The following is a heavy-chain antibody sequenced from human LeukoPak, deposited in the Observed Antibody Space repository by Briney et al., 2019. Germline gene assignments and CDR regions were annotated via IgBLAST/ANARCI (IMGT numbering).Heavy chain of an antibody. CDR2: INPNSGDT. J-gene: IGHJ4*02. V-gene: IGHV1-2*02. CDR3: ARDLGAAVAGYLDY. Sequence: ASVKVSCKASGYTFTDPYIHWVRQAPGQGFEWMGWINPNSGDTNYAQKFQGRVTMTRDTSASTAYMELSSLRSEDTAVYYCARDLGAAVAGYLDYWGQGTLVTVSS. D-gene: IGHD6-19*01. CDR1: GYTFTDPY.